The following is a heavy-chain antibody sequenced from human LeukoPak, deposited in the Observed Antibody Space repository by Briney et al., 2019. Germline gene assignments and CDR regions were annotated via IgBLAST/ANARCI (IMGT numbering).Heavy chain of an antibody. V-gene: IGHV3-33*01. D-gene: IGHD6-19*01. J-gene: IGHJ4*02. CDR3: ARAGAVAGLTDFDY. CDR1: GFTFSSYG. CDR2: IWYDGSNK. Sequence: GGSLRLSCAASGFTFSSYGMHWVRQAPGKGLEWVAVIWYDGSNKYYADSVKGRFTISRDNSKNTLYLQMNSLRAEDTAVYYCARAGAVAGLTDFDYWGQGTLVTVSS.